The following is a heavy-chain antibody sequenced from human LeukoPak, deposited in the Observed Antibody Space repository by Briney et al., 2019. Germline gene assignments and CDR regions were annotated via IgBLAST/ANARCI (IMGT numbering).Heavy chain of an antibody. CDR1: VYTFTNFY. CDR3: ARRPINCIIANCYVDY. D-gene: IGHD3-3*02. Sequence: ASVKVSCKASVYTFTNFYIHWVRQAPGQGLEWMGWMNPNSGDTSYAREFQDRVTMTRDTSLNTAYMELGRLRSDDTAVYFCARRPINCIIANCYVDYWGQGTLVTVSS. V-gene: IGHV1-2*02. CDR2: MNPNSGDT. J-gene: IGHJ4*02.